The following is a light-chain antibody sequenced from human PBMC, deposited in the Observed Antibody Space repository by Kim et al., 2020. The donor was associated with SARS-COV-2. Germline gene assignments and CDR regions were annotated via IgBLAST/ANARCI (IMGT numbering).Light chain of an antibody. CDR3: HQYNNWPPGDT. V-gene: IGKV3-15*01. J-gene: IGKJ2*01. Sequence: EIVMTQSPAALSVSPGERATLSCRASQSVNTNVAWYQHKPGQAPRLLIHGASTRATGIPARFSGSGSETEFTLTISSLQSDDFAIYFCHQYNNWPPGDTFGQGTKLEI. CDR2: GAS. CDR1: QSVNTN.